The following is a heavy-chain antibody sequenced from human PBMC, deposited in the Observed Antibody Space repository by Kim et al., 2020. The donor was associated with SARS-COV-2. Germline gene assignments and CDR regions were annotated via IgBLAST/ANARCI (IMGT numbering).Heavy chain of an antibody. D-gene: IGHD3-16*02. J-gene: IGHJ4*02. CDR2: GGI. V-gene: IGHV1-2*02. Sequence: GGINDEQKVQGRDTMTRDASISTVYLELTSLRSDDTAVYYCARSSLRDFDYWGKGTLVTVSS. CDR3: ARSSLRDFDY.